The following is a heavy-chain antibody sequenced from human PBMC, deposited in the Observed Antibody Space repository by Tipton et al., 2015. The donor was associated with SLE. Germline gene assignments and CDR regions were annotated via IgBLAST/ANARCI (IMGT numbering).Heavy chain of an antibody. Sequence: TLSLTCTVSGGSISSSTYYCGWIRQPPGKGLEWIGTIYYSGSTYYNPSLKSRVTISVDTSKNQVSLRLSSVSAADTAIYYCARGASAAGTYLWGQGTLVTVSS. D-gene: IGHD6-13*01. CDR2: IYYSGST. V-gene: IGHV4-39*07. CDR3: ARGASAAGTYL. J-gene: IGHJ5*02. CDR1: GGSISSSTYY.